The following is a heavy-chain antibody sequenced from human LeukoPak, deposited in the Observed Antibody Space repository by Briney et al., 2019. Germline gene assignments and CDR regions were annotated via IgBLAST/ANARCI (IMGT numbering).Heavy chain of an antibody. CDR2: INHSGST. CDR1: GGSFSGYY. Sequence: PSGTLSLTCAVYGGSFSGYYWSWIRQPPGKGLEWIGEINHSGSTNYNPSLKSQVTISIDKSKNQFSLKLSSVTAADTAVYYCVRYKREAEDCTSTTCNSWFDPWGQGTLVTVSS. V-gene: IGHV4-34*01. J-gene: IGHJ5*02. D-gene: IGHD2-2*01. CDR3: VRYKREAEDCTSTTCNSWFDP.